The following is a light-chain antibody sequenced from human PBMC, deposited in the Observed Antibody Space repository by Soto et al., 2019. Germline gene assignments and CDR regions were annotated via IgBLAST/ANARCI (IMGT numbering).Light chain of an antibody. V-gene: IGKV1-39*01. CDR2: AAS. Sequence: DIQMTQSPSSLSASVGDRVTITCRASQSISSYLNWYHQKPGKAPKLLIFAASSLQSGVPSRFSGSGSGTYFTLAINSLQPEDCATYYCQQSYSTPTAFGQGTRLEIK. CDR3: QQSYSTPTA. J-gene: IGKJ5*01. CDR1: QSISSY.